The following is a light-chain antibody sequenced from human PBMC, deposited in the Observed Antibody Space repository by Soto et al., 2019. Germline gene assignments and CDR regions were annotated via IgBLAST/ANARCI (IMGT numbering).Light chain of an antibody. CDR2: VNSGGSH. CDR1: SGHSNYA. CDR3: QTWGTGSASVV. V-gene: IGLV4-69*01. J-gene: IGLJ7*01. Sequence: VLTQSPSASASLGASVKLTCTLSSGHSNYAIAWHQQQPEKGPRYLMKVNSGGSHIKGDGIPDRFSGSSSGAERYLCICSLQSEDEADYYWQTWGTGSASVVVGGGTQLPVL.